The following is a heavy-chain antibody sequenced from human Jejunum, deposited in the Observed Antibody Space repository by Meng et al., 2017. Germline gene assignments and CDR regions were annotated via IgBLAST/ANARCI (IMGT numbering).Heavy chain of an antibody. J-gene: IGHJ2*01. D-gene: IGHD3-9*01. CDR3: ARDYGDNYDISTGYFKGYYFDL. CDR1: GGSINNFY. CDR2: IYSSGSA. V-gene: IGHV4-4*07. Sequence: VQVQGPGPGLVEPSETRSPTCTVSGGSINNFYWSWIRQPAGKGLEWIGRIYSSGSATFNASLKSRVSMSVDTSNNQFSLTLTSMTAADAAMYYCARDYGDNYDISTGYFKGYYFDLWGRGTLVTVSS.